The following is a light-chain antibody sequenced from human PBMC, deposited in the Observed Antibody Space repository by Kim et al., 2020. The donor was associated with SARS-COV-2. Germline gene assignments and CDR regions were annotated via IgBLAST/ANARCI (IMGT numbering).Light chain of an antibody. CDR1: SSNIGSNT. V-gene: IGLV1-44*01. CDR3: AAWDDSLNGWV. Sequence: ELTQPPSASGTPGQRVTISCSGTSSNIGSNTVNWYQQLPGTAPKLLIYSNNQRPSGVPDRFSGSKSGTSASLAISGLQSEDEADYYCAAWDDSLNGWVFGGGTQLTVL. CDR2: SNN. J-gene: IGLJ3*02.